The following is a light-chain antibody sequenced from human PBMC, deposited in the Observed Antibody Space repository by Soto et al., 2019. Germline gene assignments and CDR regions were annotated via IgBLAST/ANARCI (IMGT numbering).Light chain of an antibody. CDR2: GAS. CDR1: QSVSSSY. V-gene: IGKV3-20*01. J-gene: IGKJ1*01. CDR3: QQYWSSLTWT. Sequence: EIVLTQSPGTLSLSPGERATLSCRASQSVSSSYLAWYQQNPGQAPRLLIYGASSRATGIPDRFSGSGSGTDFTVTISRLEPEDLEVYCCQQYWSSLTWTVGQGTKVEFK.